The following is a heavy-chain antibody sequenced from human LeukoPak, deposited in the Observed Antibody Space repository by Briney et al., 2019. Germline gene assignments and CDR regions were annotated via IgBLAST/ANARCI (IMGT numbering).Heavy chain of an antibody. D-gene: IGHD2-2*01. CDR2: IYHSGST. CDR1: GGSISSSNW. J-gene: IGHJ3*02. Sequence: SGTLSLTCAVSGGSISSSNWWSWVCQPPGKGLEWIGEIYHSGSTNYNPSLKSRVTISVDKAKNQFSLKLSSVTAADTAVYYCARTHCSSTSCYDAFDIWGQGTMVTVSS. CDR3: ARTHCSSTSCYDAFDI. V-gene: IGHV4-4*02.